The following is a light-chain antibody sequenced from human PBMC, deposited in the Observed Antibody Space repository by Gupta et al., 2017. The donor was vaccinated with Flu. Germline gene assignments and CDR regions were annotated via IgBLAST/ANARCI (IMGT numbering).Light chain of an antibody. CDR2: KAS. J-gene: IGKJ2*01. CDR3: HQYNSYSPET. CDR1: QSINNW. Sequence: DRVTITCRASQSINNWLAWYQQKPGKAPKLLIYKASNLQSGVPSRCSGSGSGTEFSLTISSLQPDDFAIYYCHQYNSYSPETFGQGTKLEIK. V-gene: IGKV1-5*03.